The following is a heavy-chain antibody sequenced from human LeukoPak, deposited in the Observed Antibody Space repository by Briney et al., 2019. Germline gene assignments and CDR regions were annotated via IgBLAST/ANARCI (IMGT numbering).Heavy chain of an antibody. CDR2: IYYSGNT. CDR3: ARHMVPAVLASGFDY. Sequence: PSETLSLTCTVSGDFKRSSNYQWPRIRQPPGKGLEWIGAIYYSGNTNYNPSLKSRVTISVDTSKNQFSLKLSSVTAADTAVYYCARHMVPAVLASGFDYWGQGTLVTVSS. D-gene: IGHD4/OR15-4a*01. J-gene: IGHJ4*02. CDR1: GDFKRSSNYQ. V-gene: IGHV4-39*01.